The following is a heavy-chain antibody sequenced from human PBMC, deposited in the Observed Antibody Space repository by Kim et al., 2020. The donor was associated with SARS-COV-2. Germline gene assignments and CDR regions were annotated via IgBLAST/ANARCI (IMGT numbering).Heavy chain of an antibody. D-gene: IGHD4-17*01. Sequence: RYGPSFQGQVTISADKSISTAYLQWSSLKASDTAMYYCARRGYGDLLDYWGQGTLVTVSS. CDR3: ARRGYGDLLDY. J-gene: IGHJ4*02. V-gene: IGHV5-51*01.